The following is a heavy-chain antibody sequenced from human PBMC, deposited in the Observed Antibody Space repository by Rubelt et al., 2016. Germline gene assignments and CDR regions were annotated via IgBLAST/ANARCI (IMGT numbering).Heavy chain of an antibody. Sequence: QVTLRESGPALVKPTQTLTLTCTFSGFSLSTSGMCVSWIRQPPGKALEWLARIDWDDDKYYNTSLKTRLTISKDTSKNQVVLTMTNMDPVDTATYYCARISGSRYYFDYWGQGTLVTFSS. D-gene: IGHD5-12*01. CDR1: GFSLSTSGMC. CDR3: ARISGSRYYFDY. J-gene: IGHJ4*02. V-gene: IGHV2-70*15. CDR2: IDWDDDK.